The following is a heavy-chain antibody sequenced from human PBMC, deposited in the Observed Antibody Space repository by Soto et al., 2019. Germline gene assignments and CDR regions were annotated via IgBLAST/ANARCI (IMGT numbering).Heavy chain of an antibody. J-gene: IGHJ3*02. CDR1: GDSISSDNHF. D-gene: IGHD2-15*01. CDR3: ARVVKEPGDADAFAI. Sequence: QVHLQESGPGLVRPSQTLSLTCTVSGDSISSDNHFWSWIRQHPGEALEWIGYIYYRGNAYYNPSLKSRVAISVDTSKNQFSLKLSSVTAADTALYFCARVVKEPGDADAFAIWGQGTMVTVSS. CDR2: IYYRGNA. V-gene: IGHV4-31*03.